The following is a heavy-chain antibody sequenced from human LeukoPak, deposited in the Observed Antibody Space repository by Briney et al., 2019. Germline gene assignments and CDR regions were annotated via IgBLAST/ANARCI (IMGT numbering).Heavy chain of an antibody. CDR2: FSSNGGST. CDR1: GFTISSYA. D-gene: IGHD6-19*01. J-gene: IGHJ3*02. CDR3: VKDSLAVAGTGAFDN. V-gene: IGHV3-64D*06. Sequence: GGSLRLSCSASGFTISSYAMHWVRQAPGKGLEYVSAFSSNGGSTYYADSVKGRFTISRDNSKNTLYLQMSSLRAEDTAVYYCVKDSLAVAGTGAFDNWGQGTMVTVSS.